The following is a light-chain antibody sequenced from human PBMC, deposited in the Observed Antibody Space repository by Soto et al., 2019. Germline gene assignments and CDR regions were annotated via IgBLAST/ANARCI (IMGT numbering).Light chain of an antibody. CDR3: QQYGSLSWT. Sequence: IVLTQSQGTLYLSPGERATLSCRASQSVSSSYLAWYQQKPGQAPRLLIYGASSRATGIPDRFSVSGSGTDFTLTISRLETEDIAVYYCQQYGSLSWTFCQGTKVDIK. J-gene: IGKJ1*01. V-gene: IGKV3-20*01. CDR2: GAS. CDR1: QSVSSSY.